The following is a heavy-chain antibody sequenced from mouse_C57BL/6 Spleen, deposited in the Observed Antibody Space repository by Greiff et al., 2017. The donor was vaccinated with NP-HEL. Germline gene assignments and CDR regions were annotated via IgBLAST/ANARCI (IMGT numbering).Heavy chain of an antibody. J-gene: IGHJ4*01. CDR2: IDPSDSYT. V-gene: IGHV1-59*01. CDR3: ARRSYDAMDY. D-gene: IGHD2-12*01. Sequence: QVQLQQPGAELVRPGTSVKLSCKASGYTFTSYWMHWVKQRPGQGLEWIGVIDPSDSYTNYNQKFKGKATLTVDTSSSTAYMQLSSLTSEDSAVYYCARRSYDAMDYWGQGTSVTVSS. CDR1: GYTFTSYW.